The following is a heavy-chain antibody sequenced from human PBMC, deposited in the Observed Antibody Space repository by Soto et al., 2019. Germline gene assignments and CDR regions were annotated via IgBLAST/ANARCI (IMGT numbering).Heavy chain of an antibody. J-gene: IGHJ4*02. CDR2: ISAYNGNT. Sequence: GASVKVSCKASGYTFTSYGITWVRQAPGQGLEWMGWISAYNGNTNYAQKLQGRVTMTTDTSTSTAYMEVRSLRSDDTAVYYCATDLVAYTGMVEDFDYWGQGTLVTVSS. V-gene: IGHV1-18*01. CDR3: ATDLVAYTGMVEDFDY. D-gene: IGHD5-18*01. CDR1: GYTFTSYG.